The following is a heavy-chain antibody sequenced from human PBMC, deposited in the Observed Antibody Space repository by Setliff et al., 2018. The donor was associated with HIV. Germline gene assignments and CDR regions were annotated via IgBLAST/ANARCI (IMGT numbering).Heavy chain of an antibody. CDR3: ARFRKFQLVGALDY. Sequence: GASVKVSCKASGYTFTSYAMHWVRQAPGQRLEWMGWINAGNGNTKYSRKFQGRVTMTRNTSISTAYMELSSLRSEDTAVYYCARFRKFQLVGALDYWGQGTLVTVSS. V-gene: IGHV1-3*01. CDR1: GYTFTSYA. D-gene: IGHD1-26*01. CDR2: INAGNGNT. J-gene: IGHJ4*02.